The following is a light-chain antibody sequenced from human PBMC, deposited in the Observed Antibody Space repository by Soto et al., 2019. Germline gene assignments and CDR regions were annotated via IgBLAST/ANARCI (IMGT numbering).Light chain of an antibody. CDR2: GAS. V-gene: IGKV3D-15*01. CDR3: QQYNNWPLT. Sequence: EIGMTQSPDTLSVSPGAGATLSCRASQSVSNKLVWYQQKPGQAPRLIIYGASTRATGIPARFSGSGSGTECTLTISSLQSEDVVVYYCQQYNNWPLTLGGGTKVDIK. J-gene: IGKJ4*01. CDR1: QSVSNK.